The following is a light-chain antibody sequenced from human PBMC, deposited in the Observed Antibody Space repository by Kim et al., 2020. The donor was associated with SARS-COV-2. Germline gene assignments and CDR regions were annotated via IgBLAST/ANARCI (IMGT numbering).Light chain of an antibody. CDR2: GNN. CDR1: RLSCYS. CDR3: SPRDSSSNLL. Sequence: VLRPVVMITYQGSRLSCYSASWYQQTPRAALVLVFYGNNNRPSGIPGFFSCSTSGTTSFSIITAAPAEDEADYYCSPRDSSSNLLFGGGTKLTVL. V-gene: IGLV3-19*01. J-gene: IGLJ3*02.